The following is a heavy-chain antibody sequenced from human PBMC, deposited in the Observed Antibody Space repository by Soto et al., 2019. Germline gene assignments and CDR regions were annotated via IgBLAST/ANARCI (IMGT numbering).Heavy chain of an antibody. V-gene: IGHV3-49*04. CDR3: TRDPRPFT. CDR2: IRKKADGGKP. J-gene: IGHJ5*01. Sequence: GGSRRLSCEAPGFTFGDHTMTWVPQAPGKGLEWVGFIRKKADGGKPEFAESLNGRFTISRADSKGITNLQMIGMKTADTAVYYCTRDPRPFTWAQGTLGTVTS. CDR1: GFTFGDHT. D-gene: IGHD3-3*02.